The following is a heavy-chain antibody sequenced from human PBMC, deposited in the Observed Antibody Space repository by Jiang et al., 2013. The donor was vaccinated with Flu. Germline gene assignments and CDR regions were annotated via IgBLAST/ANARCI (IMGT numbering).Heavy chain of an antibody. D-gene: IGHD4/OR15-4a*01. V-gene: IGHV1-3*01. CDR3: ARDFSIIRDSGWFDP. CDR1: GYTFSSYS. Sequence: EVKKPGASLKVSCRASGYTFSSYSIHWVRQAPGQGLEWMGWINAGGNTKYSQKFQGRVTITRDTSASTAYMELSGLRSEDSAVYYCARDFSIIRDSGWFDPWGQGTQVTVSS. CDR2: INAGGNT. J-gene: IGHJ5*02.